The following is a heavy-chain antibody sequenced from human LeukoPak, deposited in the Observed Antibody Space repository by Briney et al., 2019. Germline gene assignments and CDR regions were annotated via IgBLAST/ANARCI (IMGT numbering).Heavy chain of an antibody. J-gene: IGHJ4*02. CDR3: ARGDDSGYYDYFDY. Sequence: SGGSLRLSCAASGFTFSSYGMSWVRQAPGKGLEWVSTIYTGGNTYYAASVKGRSTISRGFSKNTVFLHMNSLRAEDTAMYYCARGDDSGYYDYFDYWGQGALVTVSS. D-gene: IGHD3-22*01. CDR1: GFTFSSYG. CDR2: IYTGGNT. V-gene: IGHV3-53*01.